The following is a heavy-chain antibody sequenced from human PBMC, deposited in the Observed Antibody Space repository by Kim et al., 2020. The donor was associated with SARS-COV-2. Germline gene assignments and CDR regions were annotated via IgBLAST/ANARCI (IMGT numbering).Heavy chain of an antibody. CDR1: GGSISSSNW. V-gene: IGHV4-4*02. Sequence: SETLSLTCAVSGGSISSSNWWSWVRQPPGKGLEWIGEIYHSGSTNYNPSLKSRVTISVDKSKNQFSLKLSSVTAADTAMYYCARDIVYGSGSYYNSVFLSYGMDVWGQGTTVTVSS. CDR3: ARDIVYGSGSYYNSVFLSYGMDV. CDR2: IYHSGST. D-gene: IGHD3-10*01. J-gene: IGHJ6*02.